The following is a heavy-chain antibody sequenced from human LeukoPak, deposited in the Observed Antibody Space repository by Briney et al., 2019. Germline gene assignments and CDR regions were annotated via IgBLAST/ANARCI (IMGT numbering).Heavy chain of an antibody. Sequence: SETLSLTCTVSGGSISTYYYSWIRQPPGKGLEWIGYVYYSGNTNYNPSLKSRVTISLDTSKNQLSLKMTSVTAADTAMYYCASGPESYYFDYWGQGTLVTVSS. J-gene: IGHJ4*02. CDR1: GGSISTYY. V-gene: IGHV4-59*01. CDR3: ASGPESYYFDY. CDR2: VYYSGNT.